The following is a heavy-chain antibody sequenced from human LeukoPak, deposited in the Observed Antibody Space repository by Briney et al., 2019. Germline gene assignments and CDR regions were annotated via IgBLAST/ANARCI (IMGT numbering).Heavy chain of an antibody. V-gene: IGHV1-69*05. D-gene: IGHD3-22*01. CDR1: GGTFSSYA. J-gene: IGHJ4*02. CDR2: IIPIFGTA. CDR3: ASEPSYSYYYDSSGYYDY. Sequence: RASVKVSCKASGGTFSSYAISWVRQAPGQGLEWMGRIIPIFGTANYAQKFQGRVTITTDESTSTAYMELSSLRSEDTAVYYCASEPSYSYYYDSSGYYDYWGQGTMVTVSS.